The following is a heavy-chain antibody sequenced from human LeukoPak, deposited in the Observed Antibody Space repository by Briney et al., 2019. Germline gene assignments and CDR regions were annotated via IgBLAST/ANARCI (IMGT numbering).Heavy chain of an antibody. CDR2: INPSGGST. CDR1: GYTFTSYY. CDR3: ARSEGLEMATIYGWFDP. V-gene: IGHV1-46*01. D-gene: IGHD5-24*01. Sequence: GASVKVSCKASGYTFTSYYMHWVRQAPGQGLEWMGIINPSGGSTSYAQKFQGRVTITADKSTSTAYMELSSLRSEDTAVYYCARSEGLEMATIYGWFDPWGQGTLVTVSS. J-gene: IGHJ5*02.